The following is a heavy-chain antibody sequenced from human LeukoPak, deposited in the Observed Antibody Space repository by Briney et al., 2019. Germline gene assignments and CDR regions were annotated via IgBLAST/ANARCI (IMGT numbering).Heavy chain of an antibody. Sequence: GGSLRLSCAASGFSFNSYSMSWVRQAPGKGLEWVSYISSSGKTIHHADSVKGRFTISRDNAKNSLYLHMNSLRDDDTAVYYCARGLLYSDTSEGYFDFWGQGTLVTVSS. CDR2: ISSSGKTI. D-gene: IGHD3-22*01. J-gene: IGHJ4*02. CDR3: ARGLLYSDTSEGYFDF. CDR1: GFSFNSYS. V-gene: IGHV3-48*02.